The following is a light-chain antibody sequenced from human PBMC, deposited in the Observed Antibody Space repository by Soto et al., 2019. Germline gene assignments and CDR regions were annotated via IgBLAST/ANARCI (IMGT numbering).Light chain of an antibody. Sequence: QLVLTQPPSVSGAPGQRVTISCAGSTSNIGAGYDVHWYQQLPGKAPKVLVYENDKRPSGVPDRFSGSKSGTSGSLAITGLQAEDEADYYCQSYDRDLAHVVFGAGTKLTVL. J-gene: IGLJ2*01. CDR1: TSNIGAGYD. V-gene: IGLV1-40*01. CDR2: END. CDR3: QSYDRDLAHVV.